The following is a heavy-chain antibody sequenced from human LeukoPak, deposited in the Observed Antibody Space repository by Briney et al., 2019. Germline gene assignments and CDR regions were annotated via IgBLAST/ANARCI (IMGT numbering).Heavy chain of an antibody. CDR2: IKSKTDGGTT. J-gene: IGHJ4*02. CDR1: GFTFRNAS. Sequence: PGGSLRLSCAASGFTFRNASMSWVRQAPGKGLEWVDRIKSKTDGGTTDYPAPVKGRFTISRDDSKNTLYLQMNSLTTEDTAVYFCAHRDTTMVRVDYWGQGTLVTVSS. V-gene: IGHV3-15*01. D-gene: IGHD5-18*01. CDR3: AHRDTTMVRVDY.